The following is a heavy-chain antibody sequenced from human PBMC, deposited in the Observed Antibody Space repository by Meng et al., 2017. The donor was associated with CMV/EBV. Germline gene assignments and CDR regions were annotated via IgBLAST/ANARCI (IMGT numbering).Heavy chain of an antibody. CDR3: ASYNWNDGDYAFDI. CDR1: GYTFTSYG. CDR2: ISAYNGNT. V-gene: IGHV1-18*01. J-gene: IGHJ3*02. Sequence: ASVKVSCKASGYTFTSYGISWVRQAPGQGLEWMGWISAYNGNTNYAQKLQGRVTMTTDTSTSTAYMELRSLSSVTAADTAVYYCASYNWNDGDYAFDIWGQGTMVTVSS. D-gene: IGHD1-20*01.